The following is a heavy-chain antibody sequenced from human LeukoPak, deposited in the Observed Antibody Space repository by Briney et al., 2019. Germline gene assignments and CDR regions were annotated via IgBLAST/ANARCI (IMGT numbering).Heavy chain of an antibody. J-gene: IGHJ4*02. CDR2: IYSSDYI. CDR1: GFLVNANH. D-gene: IGHD3-10*01. Sequence: GGSLRLSCAASGFLVNANHMNWVRQAPGKGLEWVSIIYSSDYIYYADSVKGRFTISRDNSKNTLYLQMNSLRVEDSAVYYCATERPDSRVLDYWGQGLVVTVSS. V-gene: IGHV3-66*01. CDR3: ATERPDSRVLDY.